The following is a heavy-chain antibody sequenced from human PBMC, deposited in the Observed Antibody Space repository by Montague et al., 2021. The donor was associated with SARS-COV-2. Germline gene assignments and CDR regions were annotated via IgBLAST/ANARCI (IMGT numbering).Heavy chain of an antibody. D-gene: IGHD4-23*01. CDR2: IYYSGST. J-gene: IGHJ3*02. CDR3: ARWGLYGGNPGDGAFDI. CDR1: GGSISSYY. Sequence: ETLSLTCTVSGGSISSYYWSWIRQPPGKGLEWIGYIYYSGSTNYNPSLESRVTISVDTSKNQFSLKLSSVTAADTAVYYCARWGLYGGNPGDGAFDIWGQGTMVPVSS. V-gene: IGHV4-59*01.